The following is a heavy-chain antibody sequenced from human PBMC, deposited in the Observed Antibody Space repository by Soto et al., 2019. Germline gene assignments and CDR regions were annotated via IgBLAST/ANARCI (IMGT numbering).Heavy chain of an antibody. D-gene: IGHD2-15*01. CDR2: IYPGDSDT. J-gene: IGHJ4*02. Sequence: PGESLKISCKGSGYSFTSYWIGWVRQMPGKGLEWMGIIYPGDSDTRYSPSFQGQVTISADKSISTAYLQWSSLKASDTAMYYCARLRLYCSGGSCYSFDYWGQGTLVTVSS. CDR3: ARLRLYCSGGSCYSFDY. V-gene: IGHV5-51*01. CDR1: GYSFTSYW.